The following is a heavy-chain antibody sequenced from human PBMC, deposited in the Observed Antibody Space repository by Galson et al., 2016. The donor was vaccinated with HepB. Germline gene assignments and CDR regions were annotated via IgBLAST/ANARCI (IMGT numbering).Heavy chain of an antibody. CDR2: TQYRSKWEN. CDR3: VRGPSAYHYYGMDV. J-gene: IGHJ6*02. CDR1: EDSVSSNTAA. V-gene: IGHV6-1*01. Sequence: CAISEDSVSSNTAAWHWIRQSPSRGLEWLARTQYRSKWENDYAVSVKSRVTVNPDTSQNLRTLQVNSVTPEDTAVYYWVRGPSAYHYYGMDVWGQGTTVTVSS.